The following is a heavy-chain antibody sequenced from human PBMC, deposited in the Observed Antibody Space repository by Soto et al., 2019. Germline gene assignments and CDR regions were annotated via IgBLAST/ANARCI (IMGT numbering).Heavy chain of an antibody. CDR1: GDTFSFYT. CDR3: AMNYGSGSTHFDS. CDR2: IIPMVGMA. V-gene: IGHV1-69*02. J-gene: IGHJ4*02. D-gene: IGHD3-10*01. Sequence: QVQLVQSGAEVKKPGSSVRLSCTASGDTFSFYTISWVRQAPGQGPEWMGRIIPMVGMADYPQKFQGRVTISAEKSTSTAYMVLSSLRSDDTAVYFCAMNYGSGSTHFDSWGQGTLVTVSS.